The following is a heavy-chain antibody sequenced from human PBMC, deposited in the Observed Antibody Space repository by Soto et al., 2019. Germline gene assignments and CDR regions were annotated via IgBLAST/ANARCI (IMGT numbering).Heavy chain of an antibody. V-gene: IGHV4-34*01. Sequence: GGSFSGYYWSWIRQPPGKGLEWIGEINHSGSTNYNPSLKSRVTISVDTSKNQFSLKLSSVTAADTAVYYCARTPEYSYGYYYWGQGTLVTVSS. CDR1: GGSFSGYY. J-gene: IGHJ4*02. CDR2: INHSGST. CDR3: ARTPEYSYGYYY. D-gene: IGHD5-18*01.